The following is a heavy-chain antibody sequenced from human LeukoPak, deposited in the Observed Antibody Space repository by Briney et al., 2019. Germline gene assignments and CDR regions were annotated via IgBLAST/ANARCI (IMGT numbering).Heavy chain of an antibody. Sequence: SETLSLTCTVSGGSISSYYWGWIRQPPGKGLEWIGYIYYSGSTNYNPSLRSRVTISVDTSKNQFSLKLSSVTAADTAVYYCARGGDYVWGSYREGYYFDYWGQGTLVTVSS. V-gene: IGHV4-59*01. CDR3: ARGGDYVWGSYREGYYFDY. J-gene: IGHJ4*02. CDR1: GGSISSYY. D-gene: IGHD3-16*02. CDR2: IYYSGST.